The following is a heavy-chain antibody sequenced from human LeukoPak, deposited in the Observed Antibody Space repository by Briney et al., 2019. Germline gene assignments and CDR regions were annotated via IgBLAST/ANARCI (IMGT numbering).Heavy chain of an antibody. CDR3: AKMVNSGSYGSDY. Sequence: GGSLRLSCAASGFTLSSYAMSWVRQAPGKGLEWVSAISGSGGSTYYADSVKGRLTISRDNAKNSLYLQMTSLRAEDTALYYCAKMVNSGSYGSDYWGQGTLVTVSS. CDR1: GFTLSSYA. J-gene: IGHJ4*02. D-gene: IGHD1-26*01. CDR2: ISGSGGST. V-gene: IGHV3-23*01.